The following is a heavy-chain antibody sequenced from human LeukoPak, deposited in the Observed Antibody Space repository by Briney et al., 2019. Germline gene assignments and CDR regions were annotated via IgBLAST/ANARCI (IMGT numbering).Heavy chain of an antibody. Sequence: GASEKVSCEASGYTFTGYHMHWVRQAPGQGLEWMGRINPNSGDTNYAQKFRGRVTMTRDTSISTAYMELSRLRSDDTAVYYCARDYCSSTSCLFDYWGQGTLVTVSS. CDR3: ARDYCSSTSCLFDY. V-gene: IGHV1-2*06. CDR2: INPNSGDT. J-gene: IGHJ4*02. D-gene: IGHD2-2*01. CDR1: GYTFTGYH.